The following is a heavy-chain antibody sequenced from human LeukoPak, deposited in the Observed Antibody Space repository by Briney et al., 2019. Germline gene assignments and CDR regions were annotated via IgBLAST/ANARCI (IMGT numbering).Heavy chain of an antibody. CDR1: GGSVSSGSYY. D-gene: IGHD5-18*01. J-gene: IGHJ3*02. CDR3: ARRGTAMAQGAFDI. Sequence: SETLSLTSTVSGGSVSSGSYYWSWIRQPPGKGLEWIGHLYYSGSTNYNPSLKRRVTISVDTSKNQSSLQLSSVTAADTAVYYCARRGTAMAQGAFDIWGQGTLVTVSS. CDR2: LYYSGST. V-gene: IGHV4-61*01.